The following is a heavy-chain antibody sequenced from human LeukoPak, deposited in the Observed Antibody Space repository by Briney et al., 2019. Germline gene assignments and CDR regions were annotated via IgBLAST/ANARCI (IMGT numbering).Heavy chain of an antibody. CDR3: ARRKDRWYSSSWYYFDY. Sequence: PSETLSLTCVVSGYSISSGYDWGWIRQPPGKGLEWIGSIYYSGSTYYNPSLKSRVTISVDTSKNQFSLKLSSVTAADTAVYYCARRKDRWYSSSWYYFDYWGQGTLVTVSS. CDR2: IYYSGST. CDR1: GYSISSGYD. D-gene: IGHD6-13*01. J-gene: IGHJ4*02. V-gene: IGHV4-38-2*01.